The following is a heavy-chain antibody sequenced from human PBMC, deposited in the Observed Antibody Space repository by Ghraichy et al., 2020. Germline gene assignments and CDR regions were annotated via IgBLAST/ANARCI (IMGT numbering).Heavy chain of an antibody. Sequence: ASVKVSCKASGYTFTSYGISWVRQAPGQGLEWMGWISAYNGNTNYAQKLQGRVTMTTDTSTSTAYMELRSLRSDDTAVYYCARCAPRRGRSWRDWFDPWGQGTLVTVSS. V-gene: IGHV1-18*04. J-gene: IGHJ5*02. CDR2: ISAYNGNT. CDR3: ARCAPRRGRSWRDWFDP. CDR1: GYTFTSYG. D-gene: IGHD1-26*01.